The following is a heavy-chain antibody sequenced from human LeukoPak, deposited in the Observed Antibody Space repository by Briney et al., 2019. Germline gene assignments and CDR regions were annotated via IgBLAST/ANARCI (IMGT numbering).Heavy chain of an antibody. Sequence: PGGSLRLSCTASGFTFGDYGVCWVRQASEKGLEWVAFLRGKAYGATAEYAASVKGRFTISRDDSKSIAYLQMNSLKTEDTAVYYCTRDQTPYYWGQGTLVTVSS. CDR3: TRDQTPYY. J-gene: IGHJ4*02. V-gene: IGHV3-49*04. CDR1: GFTFGDYG. CDR2: LRGKAYGATA.